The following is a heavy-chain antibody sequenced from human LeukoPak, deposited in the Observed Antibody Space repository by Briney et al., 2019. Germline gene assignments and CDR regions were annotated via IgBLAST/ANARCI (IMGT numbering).Heavy chain of an antibody. D-gene: IGHD2/OR15-2a*01. V-gene: IGHV4-39*07. J-gene: IGHJ3*02. CDR3: ARDLIRGLLLDAFDI. CDR2: IYYSGST. CDR1: GGSISSSSYY. Sequence: SETLSLTCTVSGGSISSSSYYWGWIRQPPGKGLEWIGSIYYSGSTYYNPSLKSRVTISVDTSKNQFSLKLSSVTAADTAVYYCARDLIRGLLLDAFDIWGQGTMVTVSS.